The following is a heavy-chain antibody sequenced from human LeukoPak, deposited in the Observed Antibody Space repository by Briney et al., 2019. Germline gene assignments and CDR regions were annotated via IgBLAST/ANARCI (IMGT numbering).Heavy chain of an antibody. CDR3: GRAARKYYYDSSGYYYFDY. CDR1: GFTFSSYS. CDR2: ISSRSSYI. J-gene: IGHJ4*02. D-gene: IGHD3-22*01. Sequence: GGSLRLSCAASGFTFSSYSMNWVRQAPGKGLQWVSCISSRSSYIDYADSVKGRFTISRDNAKNSLYLQMNSLRAEDTAVYYCGRAARKYYYDSSGYYYFDYWGQGTLVTVSS. V-gene: IGHV3-21*01.